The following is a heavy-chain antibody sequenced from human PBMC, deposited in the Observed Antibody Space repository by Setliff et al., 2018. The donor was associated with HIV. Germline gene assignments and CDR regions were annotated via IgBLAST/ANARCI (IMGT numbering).Heavy chain of an antibody. V-gene: IGHV4-28*06. J-gene: IGHJ4*02. D-gene: IGHD6-13*01. CDR2: IYYSGST. CDR3: ARKGSSSRSQEYYYDF. CDR1: GGSISTSHW. Sequence: PSETLSLTCTVSGGSISTSHWWGWIRQTPGKGLEWIGYIYYSGSTNYNPSLKSRVTMSLDTSTNQFPLKLNSVTALDTAVYYCARKGSSSRSQEYYYDFWGQGTLVTVSS.